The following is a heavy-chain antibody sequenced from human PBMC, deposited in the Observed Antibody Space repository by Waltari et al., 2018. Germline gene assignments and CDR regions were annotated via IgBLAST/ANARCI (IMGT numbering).Heavy chain of an antibody. Sequence: QVQLQESGPGLVKPSETLSLTCAVSGYSISSGYYWGWIRQRPGEGLEWIGSIYHSGGTYYNPSLKSRVTISVDTSKNQFSLKLSSVTAADTAVYYCASSPGERWFDPWGQGTLVTVSS. V-gene: IGHV4-38-2*01. J-gene: IGHJ5*02. CDR3: ASSPGERWFDP. D-gene: IGHD3-16*01. CDR2: IYHSGGT. CDR1: GYSISSGYY.